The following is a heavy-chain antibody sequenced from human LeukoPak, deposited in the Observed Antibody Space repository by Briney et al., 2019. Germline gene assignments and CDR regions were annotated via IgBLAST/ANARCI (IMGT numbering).Heavy chain of an antibody. V-gene: IGHV4-59*01. Sequence: SETLSLTCTVSGGSISSYYWSWIRQPPGKGLEWIGYIYYSGSTNYNPSLKSRVTISVDTSKNQFSLKLSSVTAADTAVYYCARELLHKGDNFGMDVWGQGTTVTASS. CDR1: GGSISSYY. CDR3: ARELLHKGDNFGMDV. CDR2: IYYSGST. J-gene: IGHJ6*02. D-gene: IGHD2-21*02.